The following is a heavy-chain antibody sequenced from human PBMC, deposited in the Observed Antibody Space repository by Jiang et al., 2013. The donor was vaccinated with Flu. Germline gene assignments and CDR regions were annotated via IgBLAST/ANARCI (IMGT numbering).Heavy chain of an antibody. CDR1: GYSFTSYW. CDR3: ARRSTTLMTSGPLDY. Sequence: GAEVKKPGDSLKISCKGSGYSFTSYWIAWVRQMPGKGLEWMAIIYPSDSSTKYSPSFQGRVTISADKSINTAYLQWSSLEASDTAIYYCARRSTTLMTSGPLDYWGQGTLVTVSS. D-gene: IGHD4-11*01. V-gene: IGHV5-51*01. J-gene: IGHJ4*02. CDR2: IYPSDSST.